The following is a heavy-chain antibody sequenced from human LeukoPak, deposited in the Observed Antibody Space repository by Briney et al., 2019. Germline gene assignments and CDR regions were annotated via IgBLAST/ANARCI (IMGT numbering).Heavy chain of an antibody. D-gene: IGHD1-26*01. Sequence: GGSLRLSCATSGLTFRTTWMHWVRQAPGKGLMWVSRMNGEGTTIDYADSVKGRFTISRDSSKNTLFLHMNTLRAEDTAIYYCAKDRTVGASYWYFDLWGRGTLATVSS. CDR2: MNGEGTTI. J-gene: IGHJ2*01. CDR3: AKDRTVGASYWYFDL. CDR1: GLTFRTTW. V-gene: IGHV3-74*01.